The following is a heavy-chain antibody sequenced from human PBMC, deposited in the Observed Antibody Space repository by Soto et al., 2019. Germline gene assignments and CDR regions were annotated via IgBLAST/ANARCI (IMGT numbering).Heavy chain of an antibody. CDR1: GFTFSDHY. V-gene: IGHV3-72*01. J-gene: IGHJ4*02. CDR2: IRNKANSYSK. D-gene: IGHD5-12*01. Sequence: EVQLVASGGGFVQPGGSLRLSCAASGFTFSDHYVGWVRQAPGKALEWVARIRNKANSYSKEYAASAKGRFTISTDDSKNLEYLQMSSQKTEYTDVYYCARIRFVSYDGKDFDYWCQDPLVTVSS. CDR3: ARIRFVSYDGKDFDY.